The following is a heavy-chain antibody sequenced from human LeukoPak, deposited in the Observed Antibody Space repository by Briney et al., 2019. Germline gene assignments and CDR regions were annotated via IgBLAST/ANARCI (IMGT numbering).Heavy chain of an antibody. CDR2: INPSGGST. Sequence: ASVKVSCKASGYTLTGYYVHWVRQAPGQGLEWMGIINPSGGSTSYAQKFQGRVTMTRDTSTSTVYMELSSLRSEDTAVYYCANGYCSGGSCYPDFDYWGQGTLVTVSS. CDR1: GYTLTGYY. CDR3: ANGYCSGGSCYPDFDY. D-gene: IGHD2-15*01. V-gene: IGHV1-46*01. J-gene: IGHJ4*02.